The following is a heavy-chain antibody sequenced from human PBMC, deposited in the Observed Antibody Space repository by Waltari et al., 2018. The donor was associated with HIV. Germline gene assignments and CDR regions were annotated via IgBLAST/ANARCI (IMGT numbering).Heavy chain of an antibody. CDR2: VWYDGNNK. V-gene: IGHV3-33*01. D-gene: IGHD3-22*01. CDR3: ARTPYDTSGYCFDY. Sequence: QVQLVEAGGVVVQPGRSLRLSCTSSGFIFSSYGMHWVRQAPGKGLEWVAVVWYDGNNKYYADSVKGRFTISRDNSKNTLYLQMNNLRVEDTAVYYCARTPYDTSGYCFDYWGQGTLVTVSS. CDR1: GFIFSSYG. J-gene: IGHJ4*02.